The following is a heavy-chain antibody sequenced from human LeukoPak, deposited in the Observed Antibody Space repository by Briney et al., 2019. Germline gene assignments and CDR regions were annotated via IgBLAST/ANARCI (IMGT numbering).Heavy chain of an antibody. Sequence: GGSLRLSCAVSGFTFSGHWMFWVRQAPGKGLEWVSSTNSDGSSRGYTDSVKGRFTVSRDNAKNTLYLQMNSLRGEDTAVYYCARLLRNYLNYYYYYMDVWGKGTTVTISS. CDR3: ARLLRNYLNYYYYYMDV. CDR2: TNSDGSSR. V-gene: IGHV3-74*01. CDR1: GFTFSGHW. D-gene: IGHD4-11*01. J-gene: IGHJ6*03.